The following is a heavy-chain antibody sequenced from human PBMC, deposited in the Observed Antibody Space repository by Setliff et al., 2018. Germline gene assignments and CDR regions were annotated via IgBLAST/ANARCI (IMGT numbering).Heavy chain of an antibody. Sequence: GASVKVSCKASGYTFTSYAMNWVRQAPGQGLEWMGWINAGNGHTKYSLEFQGRVTISSDTDASTAYMQLSSLRSEDTAVYYCARGRRFGEYWFDPGGEGTRSPS. CDR3: ARGRRFGEYWFDP. D-gene: IGHD3-10*01. V-gene: IGHV1-3*03. J-gene: IGHJ5*02. CDR1: GYTFTSYA. CDR2: INAGNGHT.